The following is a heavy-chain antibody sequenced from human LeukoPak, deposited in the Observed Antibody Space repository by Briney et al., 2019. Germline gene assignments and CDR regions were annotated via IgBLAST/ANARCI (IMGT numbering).Heavy chain of an antibody. CDR3: ARDQGSSSWYGGYYYYYYMDV. J-gene: IGHJ6*03. CDR1: GYTFTSYG. V-gene: IGHV1-69*13. Sequence: GASVKVSCKASGYTFTSYGISWVRQAPGQGLEWMGGIIPIFGTANYAQKFQGRVTITADESTSTAYMELSSLRSEDTAVYYCARDQGSSSWYGGYYYYYYMDVWGKGTTVTISS. D-gene: IGHD6-13*01. CDR2: IIPIFGTA.